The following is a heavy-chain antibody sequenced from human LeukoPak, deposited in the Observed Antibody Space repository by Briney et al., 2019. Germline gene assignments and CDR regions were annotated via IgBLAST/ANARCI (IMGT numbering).Heavy chain of an antibody. D-gene: IGHD3-22*01. Sequence: ASVKVSCKASGYTFTSYAMHWVRQAPGQRLEWMGWINAGNGNTKYSQKFQGRVTITRDTSASTAYMELRSLRSDDTAVYYCAREGDSSGYLYYFDYWGQGTLVTVSS. J-gene: IGHJ4*02. CDR1: GYTFTSYA. V-gene: IGHV1-3*01. CDR3: AREGDSSGYLYYFDY. CDR2: INAGNGNT.